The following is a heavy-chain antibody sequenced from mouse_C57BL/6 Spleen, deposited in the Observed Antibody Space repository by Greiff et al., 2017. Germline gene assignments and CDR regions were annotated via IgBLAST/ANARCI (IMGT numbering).Heavy chain of an antibody. Sequence: QVQLQQPGAELVMPGASVKLSCKASGYTFTSYWMHWVKQRPGQGLEWIGEIDPSDSYTNYNQKFKGKSTLPVDKSSSTAYMQLSSLTSEDSAVYYCARGFITTVVAGDYWGQGTTLKVSS. J-gene: IGHJ2*01. D-gene: IGHD1-1*01. CDR3: ARGFITTVVAGDY. V-gene: IGHV1-69*01. CDR2: IDPSDSYT. CDR1: GYTFTSYW.